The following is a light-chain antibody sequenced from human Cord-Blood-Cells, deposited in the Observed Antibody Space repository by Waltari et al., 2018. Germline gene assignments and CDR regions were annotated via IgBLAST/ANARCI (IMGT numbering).Light chain of an antibody. J-gene: IGLJ2*01. V-gene: IGLV2-23*03. Sequence: QSALPQPASVSGSPGQPTTISCTGTSSDVGSYNLVPWYQQHPGKAPKLMIYEGSKRPSGVSNRFSGSKSGNTASLTISGLQAEDEADYYCCSYAGSSTFVVFGGGTKLTVL. CDR2: EGS. CDR1: SSDVGSYNL. CDR3: CSYAGSSTFVV.